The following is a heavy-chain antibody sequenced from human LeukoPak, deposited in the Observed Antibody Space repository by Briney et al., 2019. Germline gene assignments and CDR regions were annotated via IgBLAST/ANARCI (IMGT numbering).Heavy chain of an antibody. Sequence: GGSLRLSCAASGFAFSSYWMHWVRQAPGKGLVWVSRINSDGSSTSYADSVKGRFTISRDNAKNTLYLQMNSLRAEDTAVYYCARARLYYDISTGTRRDDAFDIWGQGTMVTVSS. CDR2: INSDGSST. CDR1: GFAFSSYW. J-gene: IGHJ3*02. CDR3: ARARLYYDISTGTRRDDAFDI. D-gene: IGHD3-9*01. V-gene: IGHV3-74*01.